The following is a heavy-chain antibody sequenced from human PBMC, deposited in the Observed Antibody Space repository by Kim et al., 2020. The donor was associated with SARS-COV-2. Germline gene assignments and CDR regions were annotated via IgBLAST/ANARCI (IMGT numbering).Heavy chain of an antibody. J-gene: IGHJ5*02. Sequence: ASVKVSCKASGYTATGYYMHWVRQAPGQGLEWMGWISPNGAGTNYAQKFQGRVTLTRDTSINTAYMELSRLSFDDTAVYFCARQEGNCFDPWGQGTLVTVSS. CDR3: ARQEGNCFDP. CDR2: ISPNGAGT. V-gene: IGHV1-2*02. CDR1: GYTATGYY.